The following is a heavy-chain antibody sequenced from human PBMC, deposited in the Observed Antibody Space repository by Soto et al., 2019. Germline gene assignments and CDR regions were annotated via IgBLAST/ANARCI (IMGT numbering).Heavy chain of an antibody. V-gene: IGHV1-46*03. J-gene: IGHJ3*02. CDR3: ARVPRPVCSGGSCYSRAFDI. Sequence: GASVKVSCKASGYTFASYYMHWVRQAPGQGLEWMGIINPSGGSTSYAQKFQGRVTMTRDTSTSTVYMELSSLRSEDTAVYYCARVPRPVCSGGSCYSRAFDIWGQGTMVTVSS. CDR1: GYTFASYY. CDR2: INPSGGST. D-gene: IGHD2-15*01.